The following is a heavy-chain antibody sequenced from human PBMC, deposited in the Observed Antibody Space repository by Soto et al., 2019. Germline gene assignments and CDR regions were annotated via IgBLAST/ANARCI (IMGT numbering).Heavy chain of an antibody. CDR1: GGSISSYY. D-gene: IGHD3-10*01. CDR2: IYYSGST. V-gene: IGHV4-59*01. Sequence: SETLSLTCTVSGGSISSYYWSWIRQPPGKGLEWIGYIYYSGSTNYNPSLKSRVTISVDTSKNQFSLKLSSVTAADTAVYYCARETLDITMVRGVIITSRWFDPWGQGTLVTSPQ. J-gene: IGHJ5*02. CDR3: ARETLDITMVRGVIITSRWFDP.